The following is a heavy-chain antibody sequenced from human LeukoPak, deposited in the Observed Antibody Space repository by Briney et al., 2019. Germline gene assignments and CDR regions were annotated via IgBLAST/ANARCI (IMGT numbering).Heavy chain of an antibody. V-gene: IGHV4-39*01. Sequence: SETLSLTCTVSGVSISSSSYYWGRIRQPPGKGLEWIRTIYYSGSTYYNPSLKSRLTMSVDTSKNQFSLKLSSVTVADTAIYYCARQTYYYDSSGHPYWYFDLWGRGTLVTVSS. CDR1: GVSISSSSYY. CDR2: IYYSGST. D-gene: IGHD3-22*01. CDR3: ARQTYYYDSSGHPYWYFDL. J-gene: IGHJ2*01.